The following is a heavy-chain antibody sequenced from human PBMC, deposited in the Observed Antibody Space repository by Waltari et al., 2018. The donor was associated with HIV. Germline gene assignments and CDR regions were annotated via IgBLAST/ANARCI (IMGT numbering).Heavy chain of an antibody. CDR3: ARTSLTPAAGHFDY. J-gene: IGHJ4*02. D-gene: IGHD6-13*01. Sequence: VQLVQSGAEVTNPGASLKCSCKAPPYPLTNHSLQRVRQAPGQGLEWMGRINPKTGGTNYAQKFQGRVTMTRDTSIATAYMDLSGLTSDDTAVYYCARTSLTPAAGHFDYWAQGTVVTVSP. CDR2: INPKTGGT. CDR1: PYPLTNHS. V-gene: IGHV1-2*06.